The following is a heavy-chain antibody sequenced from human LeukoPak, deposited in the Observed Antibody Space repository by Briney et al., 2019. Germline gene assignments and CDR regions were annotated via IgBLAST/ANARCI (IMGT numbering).Heavy chain of an antibody. V-gene: IGHV4-34*01. CDR2: INHSGST. D-gene: IGHD3-3*01. J-gene: IGHJ5*02. CDR1: GGSFSSYY. Sequence: PSETLSLTCAVYGGSFSSYYWSWIRQPPGKGLEWIGEINHSGSTNYNPSLKSRVTISVDTSKNQFSLKLSSVTAADTAVYYCARGAYFWSGYFREYNWFDPWGQGTLVTVSS. CDR3: ARGAYFWSGYFREYNWFDP.